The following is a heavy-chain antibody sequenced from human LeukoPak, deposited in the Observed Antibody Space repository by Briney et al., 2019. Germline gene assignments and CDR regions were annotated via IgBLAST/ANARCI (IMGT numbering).Heavy chain of an antibody. J-gene: IGHJ6*03. D-gene: IGHD1-1*01. V-gene: IGHV3-21*01. CDR1: GFTFSSYS. CDR2: ISSSSSYI. Sequence: GGSLRLSCAASGFTFSSYSMNWVRRAPGKGLEWVSSISSSSSYIYYADSVKGRFTISRDNAKNSLYLQMNSLRAEDTAVYYCARVGYLDYYYYYMDVWGKGTTVTVSS. CDR3: ARVGYLDYYYYYMDV.